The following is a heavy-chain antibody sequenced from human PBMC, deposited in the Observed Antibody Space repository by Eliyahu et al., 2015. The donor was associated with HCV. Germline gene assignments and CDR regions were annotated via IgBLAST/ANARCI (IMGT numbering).Heavy chain of an antibody. CDR3: AKLANWNDDYFDY. V-gene: IGHV3-30*18. CDR2: ISYDGSNK. CDR1: GFXFSSYG. D-gene: IGHD1-1*01. J-gene: IGHJ4*02. Sequence: QVQLVESGGGVVQPGRSLRLSCAASGFXFSSYGMHWVRQAPGKGLEWVAVISYDGSNKYYADSVKGRFTISRDNSKNTLYLQMNSLRAEDTAVYYCAKLANWNDDYFDYWGQGTLVTVSS.